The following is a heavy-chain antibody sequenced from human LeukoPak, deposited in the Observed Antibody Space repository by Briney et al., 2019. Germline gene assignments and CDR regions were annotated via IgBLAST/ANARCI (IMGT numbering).Heavy chain of an antibody. V-gene: IGHV3-53*01. CDR1: GFTFISYW. CDR2: TYSDGST. J-gene: IGHJ6*02. D-gene: IGHD1-1*01. CDR3: ARDGGSSTKEPTGGYYYYGMDV. Sequence: GGSLRLSCAASGFTFISYWMHWVRQAPGKGLEWVSLTYSDGSTSYTESVKGRFTISRDNSKNTLSLQLNSLRAEDTAVYYCARDGGSSTKEPTGGYYYYGMDVWGQGTTVTVSS.